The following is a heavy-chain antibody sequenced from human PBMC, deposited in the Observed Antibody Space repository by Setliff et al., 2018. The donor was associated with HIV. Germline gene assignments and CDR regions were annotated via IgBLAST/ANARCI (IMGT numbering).Heavy chain of an antibody. V-gene: IGHV1-3*01. J-gene: IGHJ4*02. Sequence: ASVKVSCKASGYTFSTYAIHWVRQAPGQRLEWMGWINAGNGITKYSQKLQGRVTFTRDTFASTAYMELSSLRSEDTAVYYCVRGLGSEFDYWGQGTLVTVS. CDR2: INAGNGIT. D-gene: IGHD2-15*01. CDR3: VRGLGSEFDY. CDR1: GYTFSTYA.